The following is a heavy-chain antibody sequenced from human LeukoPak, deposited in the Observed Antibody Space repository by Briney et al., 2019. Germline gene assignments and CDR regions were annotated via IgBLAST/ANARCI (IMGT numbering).Heavy chain of an antibody. V-gene: IGHV3-74*01. Sequence: GGSLRLSCAASGFTFSNSWMYWVRQTPDKGLVWVSRIKYDGSSTVYADSVKGRFTISRDNAKNTLDLRMNSLRAEDTAVYYCARGGPYSSSSLDYWGQGTLVTVSS. J-gene: IGHJ4*02. CDR1: GFTFSNSW. D-gene: IGHD6-6*01. CDR3: ARGGPYSSSSLDY. CDR2: IKYDGSST.